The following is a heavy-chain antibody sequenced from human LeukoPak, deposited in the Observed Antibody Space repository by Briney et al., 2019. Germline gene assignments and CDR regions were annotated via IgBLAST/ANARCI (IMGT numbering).Heavy chain of an antibody. Sequence: ASVTVSCKASGYTFTAYYIHWLRQAPGQGPEWMGWIKPDSGSSHYAQKFQGRVTMTRDTSSNSAYMDLTRLKSDDTAVYYCARARVPIAVAGLYYFDHWGQGAPVTVSS. CDR2: IKPDSGSS. CDR3: ARARVPIAVAGLYYFDH. V-gene: IGHV1-2*02. J-gene: IGHJ4*02. CDR1: GYTFTAYY. D-gene: IGHD6-19*01.